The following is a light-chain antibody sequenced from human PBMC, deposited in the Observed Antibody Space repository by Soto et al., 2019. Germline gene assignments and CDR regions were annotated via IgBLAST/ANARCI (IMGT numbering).Light chain of an antibody. Sequence: DVQLTQSPSSLSASVGDRVTITCRASQVIGNYVAWYQQKPGKVPNLLIFSASTLQSGVPSRFSGTRSGSEFTLTISGLQPEDFATYYRQKYDSVPFIFGGGTKVDLK. CDR2: SAS. CDR1: QVIGNY. J-gene: IGKJ4*01. CDR3: QKYDSVPFI. V-gene: IGKV1-27*01.